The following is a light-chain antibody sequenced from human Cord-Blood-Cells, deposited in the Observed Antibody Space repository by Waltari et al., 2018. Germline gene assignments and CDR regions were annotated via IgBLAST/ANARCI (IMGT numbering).Light chain of an antibody. CDR1: KLVDQY. CDR3: QAWDSSTLYV. Sequence: SYELTQPPSVYVSPGQPATITRSGDKLVDQYACGYQQKPGHSPVLVIYQDSKRPSGIPDRFSGSNSGNTATLTISGTQAMDEADYYCQAWDSSTLYVFGTGTKVTVL. J-gene: IGLJ1*01. V-gene: IGLV3-1*01. CDR2: QDS.